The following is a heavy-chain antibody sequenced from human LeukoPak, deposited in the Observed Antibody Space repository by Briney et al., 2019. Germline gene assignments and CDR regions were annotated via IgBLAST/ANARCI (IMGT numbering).Heavy chain of an antibody. CDR2: IWYDGSNK. V-gene: IGHV3-33*01. CDR1: GFTFSSYG. CDR3: ARDRGLPPDPRFDY. D-gene: IGHD4-11*01. J-gene: IGHJ4*02. Sequence: GGSLRLSCAASGFTFSSYGMHWVRQAPGKGLEWVAVIWYDGSNKYYADSVKGRFTISRDNSKNTLYPQMNSLRAEDTAVYYCARDRGLPPDPRFDYWGQGTLVTVSS.